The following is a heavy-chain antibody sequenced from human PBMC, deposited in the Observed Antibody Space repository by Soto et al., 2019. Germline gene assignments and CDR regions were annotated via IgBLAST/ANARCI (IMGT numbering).Heavy chain of an antibody. CDR2: IKSKTDGGTT. Sequence: EVQLVESGGGLVKPGGSLRLSCAASGSTFSNAWMNWVRQAPGKGLEWVGRIKSKTDGGTTDYAAPVKGRFTISRDDSKNTLYLQMNSLKTEDTAVYYCTTGPIQTWIQLWMPDYWGQGTLVTVSS. J-gene: IGHJ4*02. CDR1: GSTFSNAW. CDR3: TTGPIQTWIQLWMPDY. V-gene: IGHV3-15*07. D-gene: IGHD5-18*01.